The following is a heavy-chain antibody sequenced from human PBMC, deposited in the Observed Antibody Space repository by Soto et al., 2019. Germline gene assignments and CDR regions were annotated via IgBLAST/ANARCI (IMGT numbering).Heavy chain of an antibody. V-gene: IGHV4-39*01. Sequence: KASETLSLTCSVSGDSISSSEFYWGWVRQPPGKGLEWIGTIHYSGDTYYDPSLKSRVTMSVDTSKNQFSVRLISVTAADTAIYFCARLSGYYCSSSTCYDWFDAWGQGTLVTVSS. CDR2: IHYSGDT. J-gene: IGHJ5*02. CDR3: ARLSGYYCSSSTCYDWFDA. D-gene: IGHD2-2*01. CDR1: GDSISSSEFY.